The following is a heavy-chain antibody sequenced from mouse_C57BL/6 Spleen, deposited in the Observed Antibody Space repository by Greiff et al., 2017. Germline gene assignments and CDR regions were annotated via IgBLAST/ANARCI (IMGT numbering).Heavy chain of an antibody. CDR1: GFTFSDYY. CDR3: ARYSYYFDY. CDR2: ISNGGGST. Sequence: EVKLMESGGGLVQPGGSLKLSCAASGFTFSDYYMYWVRQTPEKRLEWVAYISNGGGSTYYPDTVKGRFTLSRDNAKNTLYLQMSRLKSEDTAMYYCARYSYYFDYWGQGTTLTVSS. V-gene: IGHV5-12*01. J-gene: IGHJ2*01.